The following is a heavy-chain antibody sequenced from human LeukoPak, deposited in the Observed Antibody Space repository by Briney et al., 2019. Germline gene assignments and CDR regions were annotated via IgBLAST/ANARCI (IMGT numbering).Heavy chain of an antibody. J-gene: IGHJ4*02. V-gene: IGHV3-74*03. CDR2: INTDGSST. CDR1: EFTFNNYW. D-gene: IGHD6-25*01. Sequence: GGSLRLSCVASEFTFNNYWMHWVRQAPGKGLVWVSRINTDGSSTTYADSVKGRFTISRDNSKNTLYLQMNSLRAEDAAVYYCAKTYHPSGLYYFDYWGQGTLVTVSS. CDR3: AKTYHPSGLYYFDY.